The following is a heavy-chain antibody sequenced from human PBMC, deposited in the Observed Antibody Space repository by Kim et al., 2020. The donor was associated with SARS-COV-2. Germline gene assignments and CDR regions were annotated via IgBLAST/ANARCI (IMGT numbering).Heavy chain of an antibody. V-gene: IGHV4-31*03. J-gene: IGHJ4*02. Sequence: SETLSLTCTVSGGSISSGGYYWSWIRQHPGKGLEWIGYIYYSGSTYYNPSLKSRVTISVDTSKNQFSLKLSSVTAADTAVYYCARATSSIAARRKFDYWGQGTLVTVSS. CDR1: GGSISSGGYY. D-gene: IGHD6-6*01. CDR2: IYYSGST. CDR3: ARATSSIAARRKFDY.